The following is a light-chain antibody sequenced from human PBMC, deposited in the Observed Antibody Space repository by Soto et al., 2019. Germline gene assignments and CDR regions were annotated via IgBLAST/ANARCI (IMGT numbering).Light chain of an antibody. V-gene: IGKV1-17*01. CDR2: DAS. CDR1: QDIRND. J-gene: IGKJ3*01. CDR3: LQHSSYPFT. Sequence: DIQMTQSPSSLSASVGDRVTITCRASQDIRNDLGWFQQKPGKAPERLIYDASSLQSGVPSRFSGTGSGTEFALTISSLQPEDFATDYCLQHSSYPFTFGPGTKVDIK.